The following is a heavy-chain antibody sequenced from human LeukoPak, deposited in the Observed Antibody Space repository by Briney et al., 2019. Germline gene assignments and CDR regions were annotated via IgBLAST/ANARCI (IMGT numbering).Heavy chain of an antibody. Sequence: PSETLSLTCTVSGGSISSYYWSWIRQPPGKGLEWIGYIYYRGNTNYNPSLKSRLTISVDTSKNQFSLKLSSVTAADTAVYYCARDYGGKSDYWGQGTLVTVSS. J-gene: IGHJ4*02. CDR3: ARDYGGKSDY. D-gene: IGHD4-23*01. CDR2: IYYRGNT. V-gene: IGHV4-59*01. CDR1: GGSISSYY.